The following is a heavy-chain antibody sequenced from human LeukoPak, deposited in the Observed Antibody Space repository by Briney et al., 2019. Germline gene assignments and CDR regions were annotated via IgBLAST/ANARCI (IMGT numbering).Heavy chain of an antibody. Sequence: GGSLRLSCAASGFTFSSYWMSWVRQAPGKGLEWVANIKEDGSPKYYVDSVKGRFTISRDNAKNSLYLQMNSLRAEDTAVYYCAGKRGTPDYWGQGTLVTVSS. J-gene: IGHJ4*02. CDR1: GFTFSSYW. D-gene: IGHD2-15*01. CDR3: AGKRGTPDY. V-gene: IGHV3-7*01. CDR2: IKEDGSPK.